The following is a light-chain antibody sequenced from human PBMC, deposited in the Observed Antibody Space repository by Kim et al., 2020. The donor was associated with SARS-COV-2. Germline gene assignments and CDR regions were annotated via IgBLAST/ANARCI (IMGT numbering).Light chain of an antibody. V-gene: IGLV3-1*01. CDR1: KLGDKY. J-gene: IGLJ2*01. CDR2: EDT. Sequence: SYELTQPPSVSVSPGHTASISCSGDKLGDKYACWYQQRPGQSPVLVIYEDTRRPSGIPERFSASTSGNTATLTISGTQAMDEADYYCQAWDSTTVIFGGGTKLTVL. CDR3: QAWDSTTVI.